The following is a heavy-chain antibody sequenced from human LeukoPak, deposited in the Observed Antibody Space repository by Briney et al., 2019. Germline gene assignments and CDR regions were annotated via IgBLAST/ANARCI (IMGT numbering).Heavy chain of an antibody. CDR2: INHSGST. CDR3: ARGGITMVRSEMQGFDY. D-gene: IGHD3-10*01. Sequence: PSETPSLTCAVYGGSFSGYYWSWIRQPPGKGLEWIGEINHSGSTNYNPSLKSRVTISVDTSKNQFSLKLSSVTAADTAVYYCARGGITMVRSEMQGFDYWGQGTLVTVSS. CDR1: GGSFSGYY. J-gene: IGHJ4*02. V-gene: IGHV4-34*01.